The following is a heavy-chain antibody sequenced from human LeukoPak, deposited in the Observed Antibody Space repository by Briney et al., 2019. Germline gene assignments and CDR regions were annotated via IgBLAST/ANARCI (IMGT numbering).Heavy chain of an antibody. CDR2: ISYDGSNK. CDR3: ARAGSSSWYFVVDP. V-gene: IGHV3-30*03. D-gene: IGHD6-13*01. CDR1: GFTFSSYG. J-gene: IGHJ5*02. Sequence: GGSLRLSCAASGFTFSSYGMHWVRQAPGKGLEWVAVISYDGSNKYYADSVKGRFTISRDNSKNTLYLQMNSLRAEDTAVYYCARAGSSSWYFVVDPWGQGTLVTVSS.